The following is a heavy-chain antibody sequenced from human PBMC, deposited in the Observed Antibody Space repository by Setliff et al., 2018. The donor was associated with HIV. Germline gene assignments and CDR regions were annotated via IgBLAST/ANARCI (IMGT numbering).Heavy chain of an antibody. CDR3: ARSPYGDYGLDY. Sequence: PGGSLRLSCAASVFTFNNYGMNWVRQAPGKGLEWVSYISSSGTTIYYADSVKGRFTISRDNAKNSLYLQMNSLRAEDTAVYFCARSPYGDYGLDYWGQGTLVTVSS. CDR2: ISSSGTTI. D-gene: IGHD4-17*01. V-gene: IGHV3-48*04. CDR1: VFTFNNYG. J-gene: IGHJ4*02.